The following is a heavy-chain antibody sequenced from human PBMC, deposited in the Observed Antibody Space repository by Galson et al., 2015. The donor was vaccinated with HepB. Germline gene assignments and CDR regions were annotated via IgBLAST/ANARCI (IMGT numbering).Heavy chain of an antibody. CDR2: IKSEVDGGTT. D-gene: IGHD3-16*01. J-gene: IGHJ5*02. CDR1: GFTFSNAW. CDR3: TTVPHFWGS. V-gene: IGHV3-15*01. Sequence: SLRLSCAASGFTFSNAWISWVRQAPGKGLEWVGRIKSEVDGGTTDYAGPVKGRFTISRDDSKNMMYLQMDSLKPEDTAVYYCTTVPHFWGSWGQGTLVIVSS.